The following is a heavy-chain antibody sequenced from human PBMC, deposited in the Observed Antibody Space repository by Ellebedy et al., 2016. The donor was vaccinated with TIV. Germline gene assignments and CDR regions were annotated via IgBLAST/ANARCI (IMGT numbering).Heavy chain of an antibody. CDR1: GGSFNSGYNY. CDR3: ARRVLPSDAFDV. J-gene: IGHJ3*01. V-gene: IGHV4-31*03. CDR2: IYYGGST. D-gene: IGHD3-3*01. Sequence: MPSETLSLTCTVSGGSFNSGYNYWGWIRPHPGKGLEWIGYIYYGGSTYYNPSLRSRVATSVDTSQNQFSLELRSMTAADTAVYFGARRVLPSDAFDVWGQGTMVTVSS.